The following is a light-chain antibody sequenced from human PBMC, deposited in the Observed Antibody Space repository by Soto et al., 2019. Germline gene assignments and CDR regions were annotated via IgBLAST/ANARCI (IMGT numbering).Light chain of an antibody. Sequence: EIILTQSPASLSVSPGERATRSCRASQSVNNNLAWYQQKPGQAPRLLIYGASTRATGIPGRFRGSGSGTEFTLTITSLHSEDFAVYFWQQYNNLPPYTFGQWTKLEI. CDR3: QQYNNLPPYT. CDR1: QSVNNN. V-gene: IGKV3-15*01. J-gene: IGKJ2*01. CDR2: GAS.